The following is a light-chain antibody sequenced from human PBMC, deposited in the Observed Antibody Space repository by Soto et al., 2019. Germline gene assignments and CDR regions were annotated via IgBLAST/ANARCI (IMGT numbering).Light chain of an antibody. J-gene: IGLJ3*02. CDR2: STS. V-gene: IGLV8-61*01. Sequence: QTVVTQEPSLSVSPGGTVTVTFGLTSGSVSAAFYPSWFQQTPVQAPRTLIYSTSVRSSGVPDRFSGSILGNKAALTITGAQSDDESDYYSVLSMGNAIWVFGGGTKLTVL. CDR1: SGSVSAAFY. CDR3: VLSMGNAIWV.